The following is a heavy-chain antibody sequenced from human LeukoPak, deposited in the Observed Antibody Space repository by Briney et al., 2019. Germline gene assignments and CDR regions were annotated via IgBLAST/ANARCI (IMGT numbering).Heavy chain of an antibody. CDR2: INPNSGGT. CDR3: ARELDLYSSSWQGSGPYFDY. V-gene: IGHV1-2*02. D-gene: IGHD6-13*01. J-gene: IGHJ4*02. CDR1: GYTFTGYY. Sequence: ASVKVSCKASGYTFTGYYMHWVRQAPGQGLEWMGWINPNSGGTNYAQKFQGRVTMTRDTSISTAYMELSRLRSDDTAVYYCARELDLYSSSWQGSGPYFDYWGQGTLVTVSS.